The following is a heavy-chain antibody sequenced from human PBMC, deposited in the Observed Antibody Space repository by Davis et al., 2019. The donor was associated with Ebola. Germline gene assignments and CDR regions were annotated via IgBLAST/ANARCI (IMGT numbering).Heavy chain of an antibody. V-gene: IGHV1-2*04. CDR1: GYTFTGYY. D-gene: IGHD3-3*01. J-gene: IGHJ6*02. Sequence: ASVKVSCKASGYTFTGYYMHWVRQAPGQGLEWMGWINPNSGGTNYAQKFQGWVTMTRDTSISTAYMELSRLRSDDTAVYYCARGNYDFWSGISWDYYYGMDVWGQRTTVTVSS. CDR2: INPNSGGT. CDR3: ARGNYDFWSGISWDYYYGMDV.